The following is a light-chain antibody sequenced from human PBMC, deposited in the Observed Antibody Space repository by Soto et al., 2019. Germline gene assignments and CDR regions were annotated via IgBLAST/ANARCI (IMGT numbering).Light chain of an antibody. Sequence: EVLLTQSPATLSLSPGETATLFCRASQSVTTYLAWYQQKPGQPPRLLIYDASNRATGTPARFSGSGSGTDFTLTLSSLEPEDFAVYYCQQRSKWPPAITFGQGTRLEIK. CDR1: QSVTTY. V-gene: IGKV3-11*01. CDR2: DAS. J-gene: IGKJ5*01. CDR3: QQRSKWPPAIT.